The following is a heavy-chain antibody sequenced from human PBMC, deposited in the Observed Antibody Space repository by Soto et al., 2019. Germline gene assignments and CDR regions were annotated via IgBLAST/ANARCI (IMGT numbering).Heavy chain of an antibody. CDR2: ISYDGSNK. V-gene: IGHV3-30-3*01. J-gene: IGHJ4*02. Sequence: GGSLRLSCAASGFTFSSYAMHWVRQAPGKGLEWVAVISYDGSNKYYADSVKGRFTISRDNSKNTLYLQMNSLRAEDTAVYYCARDGPIVVVVAATIDYWGQGTQVTVSS. CDR1: GFTFSSYA. D-gene: IGHD2-15*01. CDR3: ARDGPIVVVVAATIDY.